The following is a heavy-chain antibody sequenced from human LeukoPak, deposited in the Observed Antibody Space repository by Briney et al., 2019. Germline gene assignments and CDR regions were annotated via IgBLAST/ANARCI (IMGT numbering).Heavy chain of an antibody. Sequence: SVKVSCKASGGTFSSYAISWVRQAPGQGLEWMGGIIPMFGTAKYAQKFQGRVTITADESTSTAYMELSSLRSEDTAVYYCARGRCSSTSCYPDYWGQGTLVTVSS. V-gene: IGHV1-69*01. J-gene: IGHJ4*02. CDR3: ARGRCSSTSCYPDY. CDR2: IIPMFGTA. CDR1: GGTFSSYA. D-gene: IGHD2-2*01.